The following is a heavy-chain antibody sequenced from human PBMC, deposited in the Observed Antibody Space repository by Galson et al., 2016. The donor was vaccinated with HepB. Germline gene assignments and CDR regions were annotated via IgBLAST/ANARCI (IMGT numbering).Heavy chain of an antibody. D-gene: IGHD4-17*01. Sequence: QSGADVKEPGESLRISCKGSGYSFSSYWISWVRQMPEKGLEWMGRIDPSDSYTNYSPSFQGHVTISADKSISTAYLQWSSLKASDTAMYYCARQALGGTTWGKNDYWGQGTLVTVSS. V-gene: IGHV5-10-1*01. J-gene: IGHJ4*02. CDR2: IDPSDSYT. CDR3: ARQALGGTTWGKNDY. CDR1: GYSFSSYW.